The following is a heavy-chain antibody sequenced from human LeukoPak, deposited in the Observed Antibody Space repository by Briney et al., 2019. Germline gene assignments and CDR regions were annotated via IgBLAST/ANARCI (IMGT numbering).Heavy chain of an antibody. CDR1: GGSISSYY. Sequence: PSETLSLTCTVSGGSISSYYWSWIRQPPGKGLEWIGYIYYSGSTNYNPSLKSRVTISVDTSKNQFSLKLSSVTAADTAVYYCATGVGYYDSSGYDYWGQGTLVTVSS. J-gene: IGHJ4*02. CDR3: ATGVGYYDSSGYDY. D-gene: IGHD3-22*01. CDR2: IYYSGST. V-gene: IGHV4-59*08.